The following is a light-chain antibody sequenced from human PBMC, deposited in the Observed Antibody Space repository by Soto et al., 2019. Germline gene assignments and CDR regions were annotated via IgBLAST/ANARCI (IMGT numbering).Light chain of an antibody. CDR1: QSVYNNY. Sequence: EIVLTQSPGTLSLSPGERVTLSCRASQSVYNNYLAWYQQKPGQAPRLLIFGASNRATGIPDRFSGSGSGTDFTLTISGLEPEDCEVYYCQQYGSSVSYTFGQGNKVEIK. J-gene: IGKJ2*01. CDR3: QQYGSSVSYT. CDR2: GAS. V-gene: IGKV3-20*01.